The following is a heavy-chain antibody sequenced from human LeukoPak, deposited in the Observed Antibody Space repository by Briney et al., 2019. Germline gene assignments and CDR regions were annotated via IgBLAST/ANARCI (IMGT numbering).Heavy chain of an antibody. CDR3: AGLYDSSGYYSDY. CDR2: INHSGST. Sequence: KPSETLSLTCAVYGGSFNGYYWSWIRQPPGKGLEWIGEINHSGSTNYNPSLKSRVTISVDTSKNQFSLKLSSVTAADTAVYYCAGLYDSSGYYSDYWGQGTLVTVSS. J-gene: IGHJ4*02. CDR1: GGSFNGYY. V-gene: IGHV4-34*01. D-gene: IGHD3-22*01.